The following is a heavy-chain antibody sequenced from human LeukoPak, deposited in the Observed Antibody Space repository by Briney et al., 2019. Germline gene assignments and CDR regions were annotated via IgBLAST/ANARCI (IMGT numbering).Heavy chain of an antibody. Sequence: GSLRLSRGSSGFTFRTYWMPWVRPSSGEGLGWVSRINSDGSTADYADAVKGRFTISRDNAKNTLYLEMNSLRVEDTALYYCAPEGGSSYDYWGQGTLVTVSS. D-gene: IGHD5-18*01. CDR1: GFTFRTYW. J-gene: IGHJ4*02. V-gene: IGHV3-74*01. CDR2: INSDGSTA. CDR3: APEGGSSYDY.